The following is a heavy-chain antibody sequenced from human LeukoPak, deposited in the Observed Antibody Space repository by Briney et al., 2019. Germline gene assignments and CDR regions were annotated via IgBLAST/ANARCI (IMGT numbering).Heavy chain of an antibody. V-gene: IGHV3-53*01. CDR3: ASLTGLYP. D-gene: IGHD7-27*01. CDR1: GLSVSTNY. CDR2: LYSSGSA. Sequence: GGSLRLSCAASGLSVSTNYMRGVRQAPGQGLECVSILYSSGSAYYADSVKGRFIISRDNSENTLYLQMNSLSAEDTAVYYCASLTGLYPWGRGTLVSVSS. J-gene: IGHJ2*01.